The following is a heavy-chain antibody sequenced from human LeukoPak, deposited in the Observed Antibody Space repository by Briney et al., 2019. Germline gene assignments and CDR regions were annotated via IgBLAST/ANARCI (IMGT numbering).Heavy chain of an antibody. CDR3: AGPYPPPVVFGVVRGWFDP. J-gene: IGHJ5*02. CDR2: IFHSGTT. V-gene: IGHV4-38-2*01. D-gene: IGHD3-3*01. CDR1: GYSISSGYY. Sequence: PSETLSLTCAVSGYSISSGYYWGWIRQPPGKGLDWIGSIFHSGTTYYNPSLKSRVTISVDTSKNQFSLKLTSLTAADTAVYYWAGPYPPPVVFGVVRGWFDPWGQGTLVSVSS.